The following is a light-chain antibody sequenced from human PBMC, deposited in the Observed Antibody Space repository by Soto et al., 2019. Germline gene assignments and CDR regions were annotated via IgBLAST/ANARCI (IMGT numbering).Light chain of an antibody. Sequence: DIQMTQSPSSLSASVGDRVTITCRASQGISNYLAWYQQKPGTVPNLLIYAASTLQSGVPSRFSGSGSGTEFTLTISSLQPEDVATYYCQNYNSAPLTFRPGTKVDIK. CDR2: AAS. J-gene: IGKJ3*01. CDR1: QGISNY. CDR3: QNYNSAPLT. V-gene: IGKV1-27*01.